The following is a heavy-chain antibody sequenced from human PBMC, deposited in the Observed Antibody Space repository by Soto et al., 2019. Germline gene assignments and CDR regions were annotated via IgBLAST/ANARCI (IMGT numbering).Heavy chain of an antibody. D-gene: IGHD5-12*01. V-gene: IGHV3-33*01. CDR3: ARDHESGFGGSVRAGFDY. J-gene: IGHJ4*02. CDR2: IWNDGSNK. Sequence: QVQLVESGGGVVQPGRSLKLSCAASGFIFGRFGMHWVRQPPGKGLEWVAVIWNDGSNKLYADSVQGRFTISRDNSKNRLYLEMDSLSAEDTAVYYCARDHESGFGGSVRAGFDYWGQGTLVTVSS. CDR1: GFIFGRFG.